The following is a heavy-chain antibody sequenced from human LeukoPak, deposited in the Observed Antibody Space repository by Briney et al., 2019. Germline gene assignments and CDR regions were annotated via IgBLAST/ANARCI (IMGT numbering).Heavy chain of an antibody. D-gene: IGHD3-9*01. Sequence: ASVKVSCKASGYTFTSYDINWVRQATGQGLEWLGWINPNSGGTNYAQKFQGRVTMTRDTSISTAYMELSRLRSDDTAVYYCARDPGQYYDILTGYYTPYYFDYWGQGTLVTVSS. CDR3: ARDPGQYYDILTGYYTPYYFDY. CDR1: GYTFTSYD. J-gene: IGHJ4*02. V-gene: IGHV1-2*02. CDR2: INPNSGGT.